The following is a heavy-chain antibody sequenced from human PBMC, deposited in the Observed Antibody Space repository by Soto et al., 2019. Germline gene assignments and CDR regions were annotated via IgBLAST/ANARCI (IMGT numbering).Heavy chain of an antibody. J-gene: IGHJ5*02. V-gene: IGHV4-39*07. D-gene: IGHD6-19*01. Sequence: PSETLSLTCTVSGGSISSSSYYWCWIRHPPGKGLEWIGSIYYSGSTYYNPSLKSRVTISVDTSKNQFSLRLSSVTAADTAVYYCARDSSGWNWFDPWGQGTLVTVSS. CDR1: GGSISSSSYY. CDR3: ARDSSGWNWFDP. CDR2: IYYSGST.